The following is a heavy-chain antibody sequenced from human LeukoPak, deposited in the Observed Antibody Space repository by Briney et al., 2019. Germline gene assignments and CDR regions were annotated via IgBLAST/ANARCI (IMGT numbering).Heavy chain of an antibody. J-gene: IGHJ4*02. V-gene: IGHV4-59*08. Sequence: PSETLSLTCTVSGGSISSYYWSWIRQPPGKGLEWIGYIYYSGSTNYNPSLKSRVTISVDTSKNQFSLKLSSVTAADTAVYYCAGPMVRSYWGQGTLVTVSS. D-gene: IGHD3-10*01. CDR3: AGPMVRSY. CDR1: GGSISSYY. CDR2: IYYSGST.